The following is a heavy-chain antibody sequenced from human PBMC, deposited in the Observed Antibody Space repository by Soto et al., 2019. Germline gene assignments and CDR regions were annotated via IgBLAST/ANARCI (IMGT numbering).Heavy chain of an antibody. CDR2: ISGSGGST. D-gene: IGHD6-13*01. V-gene: IGHV3-23*01. CDR3: AKSLSSSWYSIGAFDI. Sequence: GGSLRLSCAASGFTFSSYAMSWVRQAPGKGLEWVSAISGSGGSTCYADSVKGRFTISRDNSKNTLYLQMNSLRAEDTAVYYCAKSLSSSWYSIGAFDIWGQGTMVTVSS. CDR1: GFTFSSYA. J-gene: IGHJ3*02.